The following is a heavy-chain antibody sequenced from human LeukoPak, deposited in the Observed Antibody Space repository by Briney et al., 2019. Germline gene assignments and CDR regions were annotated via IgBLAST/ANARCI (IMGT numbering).Heavy chain of an antibody. CDR3: ARALPGCGSTNCYGLET. V-gene: IGHV7-4-1*02. Sequence: ASVKVSCRASGYTLTSDGMNWVRQAPGQGLEGMGWINTNTGNPTYGQGFTGRFVFSLDTSVNTAYLQISSLQAEDTAVYYCARALPGCGSTNCYGLETWGQGTLVTVSS. J-gene: IGHJ5*02. CDR1: GYTLTSDG. CDR2: INTNTGNP. D-gene: IGHD2-2*01.